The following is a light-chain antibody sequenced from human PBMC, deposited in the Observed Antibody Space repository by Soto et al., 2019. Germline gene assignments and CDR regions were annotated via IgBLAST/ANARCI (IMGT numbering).Light chain of an antibody. J-gene: IGLJ2*01. CDR3: CSYAGSSTVV. V-gene: IGLV2-23*02. CDR1: SSDVGSYNL. Sequence: QSALTQPASVSGSPGQSITISCTGTSSDVGSYNLVSWYQQHPGKAPKLMIYEVSKRPSGVSNRFSGSKSGNTASLTLSGLQAEDEADYYCCSYAGSSTVVFGGWTKLTVL. CDR2: EVS.